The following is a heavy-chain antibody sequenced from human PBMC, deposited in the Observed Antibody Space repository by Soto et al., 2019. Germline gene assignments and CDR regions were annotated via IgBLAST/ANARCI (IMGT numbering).Heavy chain of an antibody. CDR3: AKGVRYSSGWYPGWVLRSYGMDV. D-gene: IGHD6-19*01. Sequence: GGSLRLSCAASGFTFSSYGMHWVRQAPGKGLEWVAVISYDGSNKYYADSVKGRFTISRDNSKNTLYLQMNSLRAEDTAVYYCAKGVRYSSGWYPGWVLRSYGMDVWGQGTTVTVSS. V-gene: IGHV3-30*18. CDR1: GFTFSSYG. CDR2: ISYDGSNK. J-gene: IGHJ6*02.